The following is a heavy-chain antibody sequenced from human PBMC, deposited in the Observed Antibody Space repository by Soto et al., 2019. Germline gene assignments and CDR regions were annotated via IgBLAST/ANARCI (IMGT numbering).Heavy chain of an antibody. Sequence: PSETLSLTCTVSGGSISSNYCSWIRQPPGKGLEWIGYIYYSGSTNYNPSLKSRVTISVDTSKNQFSLKLSSVTAADTAVYYCARGSDWFDPWGQGTLVTVSS. V-gene: IGHV4-59*01. CDR2: IYYSGST. J-gene: IGHJ5*02. CDR3: ARGSDWFDP. CDR1: GGSISSNY.